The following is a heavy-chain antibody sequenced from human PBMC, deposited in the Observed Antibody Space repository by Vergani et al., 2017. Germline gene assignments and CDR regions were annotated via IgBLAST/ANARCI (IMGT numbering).Heavy chain of an antibody. CDR3: AKTLGEMIVVVISAFDI. J-gene: IGHJ3*02. V-gene: IGHV3-30-3*02. CDR2: ISYDGSNK. Sequence: VQLLESGGGLVQPGGSLRLSCAASGFTFSSYAMSWVRQAPGKGLEWVAVISYDGSNKYYADSVKGRFTISRDNSKNTLYLQMNSLRAEDTAVYYCAKTLGEMIVVVISAFDIWGQGTMVTVSS. D-gene: IGHD3-22*01. CDR1: GFTFSSYA.